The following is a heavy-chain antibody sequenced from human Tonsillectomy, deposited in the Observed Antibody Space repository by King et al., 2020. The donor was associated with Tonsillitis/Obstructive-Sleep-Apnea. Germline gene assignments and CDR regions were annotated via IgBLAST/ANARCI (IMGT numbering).Heavy chain of an antibody. CDR3: PRGRSSPGKGVPFEY. Sequence: VQLVESGGGLVQPGRSLRLSCTASGFTFGDYAMSWVRQAPGKGLEWVGFIRSKAYGGTTECAASVKGRFTISRDDSKSIADLQMNNLKTGDTAVYYYPRGRSSPGKGVPFEYWGQGTLVIVSS. CDR1: GFTFGDYA. J-gene: IGHJ4*02. D-gene: IGHD6-6*01. V-gene: IGHV3-49*04. CDR2: IRSKAYGGTT.